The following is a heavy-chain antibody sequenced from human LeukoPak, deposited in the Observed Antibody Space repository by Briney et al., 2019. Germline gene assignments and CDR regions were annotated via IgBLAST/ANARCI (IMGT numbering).Heavy chain of an antibody. CDR2: IKQDGSEK. CDR3: AKDRAYYSDSSGYYLVRAYDY. V-gene: IGHV3-7*03. CDR1: GSTFSSSW. D-gene: IGHD3-22*01. J-gene: IGHJ4*02. Sequence: GGSLRLSCAASGSTFSSSWMSWVRQAPGKGLEWVANIKQDGSEKYYVDSVKGRFTISRDNSKNTLYLQMNSLRAEDTAVYYCAKDRAYYSDSSGYYLVRAYDYWGQGTLVTVSS.